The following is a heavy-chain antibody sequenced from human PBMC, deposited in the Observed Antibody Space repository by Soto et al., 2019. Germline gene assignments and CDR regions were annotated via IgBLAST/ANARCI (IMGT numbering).Heavy chain of an antibody. CDR1: GFTFSTTG. CDR2: ISHDGGDK. J-gene: IGHJ5*02. V-gene: IGHV3-30*18. CDR3: AKDLYGAGWYNYFDP. D-gene: IGHD6-19*01. Sequence: QVHLVESGGGVVQPGRSLRLSCAASGFTFSTTGMHWVRQAPGKGLEWVAMISHDGGDKHYTDSVKGRFTISRDTSKNTLYLQMNSRRPEDTAMYHCAKDLYGAGWYNYFDPWGQGTLVTVSS.